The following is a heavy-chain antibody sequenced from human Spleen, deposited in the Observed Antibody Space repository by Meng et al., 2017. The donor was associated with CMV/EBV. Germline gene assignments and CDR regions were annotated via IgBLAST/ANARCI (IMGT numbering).Heavy chain of an antibody. V-gene: IGHV1-46*01. J-gene: IGHJ4*02. CDR3: ARVRSSGWYKDPDYYDY. CDR1: YTYSSYY. D-gene: IGHD6-19*01. CDR2: INPSGGST. Sequence: YTYSSYYMHWVRTALGQGLEWVGMINPSGGSTSYAQKFQGRVTVTRDTSTSTVYLELSSLRSEDTAMYYCARVRSSGWYKDPDYYDYWGQGTLVTVSS.